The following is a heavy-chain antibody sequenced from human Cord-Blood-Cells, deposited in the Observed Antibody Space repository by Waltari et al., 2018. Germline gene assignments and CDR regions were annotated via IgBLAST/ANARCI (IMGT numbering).Heavy chain of an antibody. CDR3: ARTLLMYYDILTGYYDY. CDR2: INPNSGGT. CDR1: GYTFTGYY. J-gene: IGHJ4*02. D-gene: IGHD3-9*01. Sequence: QVQLVQSGAEVKKPGASVKVSCKASGYTFTGYYMHWVRQAHVQGLEWMGWINPNSGGTNYAQKFQGRVTMTRDTSISTAYMELSRLRSDDTAVYYCARTLLMYYDILTGYYDYWGQGTLVTVSS. V-gene: IGHV1-2*02.